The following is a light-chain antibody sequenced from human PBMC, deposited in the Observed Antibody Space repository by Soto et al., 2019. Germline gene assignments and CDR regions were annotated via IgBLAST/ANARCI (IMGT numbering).Light chain of an antibody. CDR1: QDIAIY. Sequence: IQFTQSPSSLSASVGDRVTITCRASQDIAIYLAWYPHKPGEAPKLLIYAASTLYGGVPSRFSGSGAGTDCALTITSLQAEDVATDYCQQLRMYTSTFCGGTKVDIK. J-gene: IGKJ4*01. CDR2: AAS. CDR3: QQLRMYTST. V-gene: IGKV1-9*01.